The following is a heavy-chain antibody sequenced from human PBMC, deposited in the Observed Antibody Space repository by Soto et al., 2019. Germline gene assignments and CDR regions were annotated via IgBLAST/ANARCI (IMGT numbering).Heavy chain of an antibody. CDR1: GFTFSRDG. V-gene: IGHV3-23*01. CDR3: AKERATTTAFDY. Sequence: GGSLRLSCAASGFTFSRDGMSWVRQAPGKGLEWVSLITDNGGSTYYADSVKGRFTISRDNTKNTLFLQMNSLRAEDAAVYYCAKERATTTAFDYWGQGALVTVSS. J-gene: IGHJ4*02. D-gene: IGHD4-17*01. CDR2: ITDNGGST.